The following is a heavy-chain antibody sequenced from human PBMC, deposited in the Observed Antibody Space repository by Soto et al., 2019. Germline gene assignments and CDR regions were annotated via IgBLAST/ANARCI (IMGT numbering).Heavy chain of an antibody. J-gene: IGHJ4*02. D-gene: IGHD1-26*01. CDR2: ISGSGGST. CDR1: GITFSSYA. V-gene: IGHV3-23*01. CDR3: ALQWGGSYCHY. Sequence: GGSLRLSCAASGITFSSYAMNWVRQAPGKGLEWVSVISGSGGSTYYADSVKGRFTISRDNSKNTLYLQMNSLRAEDTAVYYCALQWGGSYCHYWGQGTLVTVSS.